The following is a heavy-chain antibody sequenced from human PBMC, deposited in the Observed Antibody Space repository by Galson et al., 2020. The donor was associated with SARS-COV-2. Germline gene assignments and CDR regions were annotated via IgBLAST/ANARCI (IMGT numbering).Heavy chain of an antibody. V-gene: IGHV1-18*01. Sequence: GESLKISCRTSGYSCSLYGISWVRQAPGQGLEWMGWISTYNGNTKYAEILQGRVTMTTDTSTSTAYMELRSLRSDDTAVYYCARQAASYFDYWGQGTPVTVS. J-gene: IGHJ4*02. CDR2: ISTYNGNT. CDR3: ARQAASYFDY. CDR1: GYSCSLYG.